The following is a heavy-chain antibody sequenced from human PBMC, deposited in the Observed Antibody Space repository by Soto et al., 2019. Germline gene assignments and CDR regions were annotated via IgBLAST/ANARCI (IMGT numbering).Heavy chain of an antibody. Sequence: PSETLSLTXAVSGGSISSGGYSWSWIRQPPGKGLEWIGYIYHSGSTYYNPSLKSRVTISVDRSKNQFSLKLSSVTAADTAVYYCARGATMVRGVPNWFDPWGQGTLVTVSS. J-gene: IGHJ5*02. CDR3: ARGATMVRGVPNWFDP. CDR1: GGSISSGGYS. V-gene: IGHV4-30-2*01. D-gene: IGHD3-10*01. CDR2: IYHSGST.